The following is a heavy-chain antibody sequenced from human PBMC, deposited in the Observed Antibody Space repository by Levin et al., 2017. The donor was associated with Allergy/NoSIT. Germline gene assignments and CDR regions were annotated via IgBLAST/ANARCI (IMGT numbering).Heavy chain of an antibody. V-gene: IGHV3-74*01. J-gene: IGHJ4*02. CDR2: IDTDGNNI. CDR3: TPLDYRADS. D-gene: IGHD4-11*01. Sequence: TGGSLRLSCTASGFTFSFFWMHWVRQTPGKGPVSVSHIDTDGNNIGYADSVKGRFTISRDNAKNTLYLQMNSLRAEDTAVYYCTPLDYRADSWGQGTVVTVSS. CDR1: GFTFSFFW.